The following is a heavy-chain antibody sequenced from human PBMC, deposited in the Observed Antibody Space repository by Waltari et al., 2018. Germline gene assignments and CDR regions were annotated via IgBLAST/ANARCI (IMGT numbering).Heavy chain of an antibody. J-gene: IGHJ5*02. CDR3: VRHWKRNGYRFDP. Sequence: QLQLQESGPTLVKPSETLSLTCTVSGGSISRSSYYWGWIRQSPGKGLEWIGSINYSGTTYDNPTLESRVTISGDTSKNQFSLKLSSVTAADTAVYYCVRHWKRNGYRFDPWGQGTLVTVSS. CDR2: INYSGTT. CDR1: GGSISRSSYY. V-gene: IGHV4-39*01. D-gene: IGHD5-12*01.